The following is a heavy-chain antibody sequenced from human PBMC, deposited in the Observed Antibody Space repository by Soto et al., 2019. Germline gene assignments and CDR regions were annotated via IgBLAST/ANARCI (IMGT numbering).Heavy chain of an antibody. CDR3: ARDDKGSSSPYYYYYYGMDV. CDR2: IWYDGSNK. J-gene: IGHJ6*02. D-gene: IGHD6-6*01. CDR1: GFTFSSYG. V-gene: IGHV3-33*01. Sequence: GGSLRLSCAASGFTFSSYGMHWVRQAPGKGLEWVAVIWYDGSNKYYADSVKGRFTISRDNSKNTLYLQMNSLRAEDTAVYYCARDDKGSSSPYYYYYYGMDVWGQGTTVTLSS.